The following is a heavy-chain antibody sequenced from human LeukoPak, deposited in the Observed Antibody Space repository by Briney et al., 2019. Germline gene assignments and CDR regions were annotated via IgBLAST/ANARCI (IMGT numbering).Heavy chain of an antibody. CDR3: AREFKPPGMGMIADFYGMDV. CDR2: IIPKFDLT. CDR1: GDTFSNFV. V-gene: IGHV1-18*01. Sequence: ASVKVSCKTSGDTFSNFVISWVRQAPGQGLEWMARIIPKFDLTKIAQKFQGRVTLTTDTSTRTAYMELRSLRSDDTAVYFCAREFKPPGMGMIADFYGMDVWGQGTTVTVSS. J-gene: IGHJ6*02. D-gene: IGHD3-22*01.